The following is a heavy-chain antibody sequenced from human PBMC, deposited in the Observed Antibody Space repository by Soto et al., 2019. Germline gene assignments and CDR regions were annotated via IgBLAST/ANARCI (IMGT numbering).Heavy chain of an antibody. CDR3: ARDQRGKRYSSSQLAGDYFDY. Sequence: QVQLVESGGGVVQPGRSLRLSCAASGFTFSSYAMHWVRQAPGKGLEWVAVISYDGSNKYYADSVKGRFTISRDNSKNTLYLQMNRLRAEDTAVYYCARDQRGKRYSSSQLAGDYFDYWGQGTLVTVSS. V-gene: IGHV3-30-3*01. J-gene: IGHJ4*02. CDR1: GFTFSSYA. D-gene: IGHD6-13*01. CDR2: ISYDGSNK.